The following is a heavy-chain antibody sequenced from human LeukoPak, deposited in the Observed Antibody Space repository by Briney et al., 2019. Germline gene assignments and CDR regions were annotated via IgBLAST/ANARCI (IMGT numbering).Heavy chain of an antibody. CDR3: ARSTRHYYYDSSGYPPPEY. Sequence: PSETLSLTCAVYGGSFSGYYWSWIRQPPGKGLEWIGEINHSGSTNYNPSLKSRVTISVDTSKNQFSLKLSSVTAADTAVYYCARSTRHYYYDSSGYPPPEYWGQGTLVTVSS. D-gene: IGHD3-22*01. CDR2: INHSGST. V-gene: IGHV4-34*01. J-gene: IGHJ4*02. CDR1: GGSFSGYY.